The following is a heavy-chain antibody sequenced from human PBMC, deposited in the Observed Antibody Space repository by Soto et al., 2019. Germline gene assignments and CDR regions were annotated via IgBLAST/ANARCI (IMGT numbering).Heavy chain of an antibody. CDR3: ARDRIDFWSGSRSYYYYGMDV. D-gene: IGHD3-3*01. J-gene: IGHJ6*01. Sequence: GGSLRLSCAASGFTFSNYAMSWVRQAPGKGLEWVSAISGSGSNTYYADSVKGRFTISRDNSKNLLYPHMNSLRAEDTAVYYCARDRIDFWSGSRSYYYYGMDVWGQGTTVTVSS. V-gene: IGHV3-23*01. CDR1: GFTFSNYA. CDR2: ISGSGSNT.